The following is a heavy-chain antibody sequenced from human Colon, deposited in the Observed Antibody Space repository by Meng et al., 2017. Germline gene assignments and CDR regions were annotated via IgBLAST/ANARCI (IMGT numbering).Heavy chain of an antibody. CDR2: SFYSGKS. D-gene: IGHD1-1*01. CDR3: ARDSSFNRVWDDRFDS. Sequence: SETLSLTCTVSDDSINTYFWSWIRQPPGKGLEWIGNSFYSGKSNYNPSFKSRVTISVDTSKNQVSLNVNSVTAVDTAVYYCARDSSFNRVWDDRFDSWGQGTLVTVSS. J-gene: IGHJ5*01. V-gene: IGHV4-59*01. CDR1: DDSINTYF.